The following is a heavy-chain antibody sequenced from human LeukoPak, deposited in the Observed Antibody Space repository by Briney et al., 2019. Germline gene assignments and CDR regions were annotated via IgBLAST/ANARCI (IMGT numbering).Heavy chain of an antibody. CDR1: GFTFSSYA. CDR2: ISYDGSNK. Sequence: GGSLRLSCAASGFTFSSYAMHWVRQAPGKGLEWVAVISYDGSNKYYADSVKGRFTISRDNSENTLYLQMNSLRAEDTAVYYCARELRYFDWLPPHADYYYYYGMDVWGQGTTVTVSS. CDR3: ARELRYFDWLPPHADYYYYYGMDV. J-gene: IGHJ6*02. D-gene: IGHD3-9*01. V-gene: IGHV3-30*04.